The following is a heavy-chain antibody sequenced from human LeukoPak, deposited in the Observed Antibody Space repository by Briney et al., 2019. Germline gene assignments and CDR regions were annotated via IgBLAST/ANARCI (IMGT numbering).Heavy chain of an antibody. CDR2: TYYTGST. D-gene: IGHD6-19*01. V-gene: IGHV4-59*08. J-gene: IGHJ4*02. CDR3: ARLKGYSSGWYPSYYFDY. CDR1: GGSTSFYY. Sequence: SETLSLTCTVSGGSTSFYYWSWIRQPPGKGLEWIGYTYYTGSTNYNPSLKSRVTISVDTSKNQFSLKLSSVTAADTAVYYCARLKGYSSGWYPSYYFDYWGQGTLVTVSS.